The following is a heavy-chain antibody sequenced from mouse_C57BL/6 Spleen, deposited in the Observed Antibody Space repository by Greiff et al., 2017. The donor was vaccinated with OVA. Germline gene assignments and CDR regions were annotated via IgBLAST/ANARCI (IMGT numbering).Heavy chain of an antibody. CDR3: ATGTLYGSSYSYYAMDY. J-gene: IGHJ4*01. CDR1: GYTFTSYW. CDR2: IDPNSGGT. D-gene: IGHD1-1*01. Sequence: QVQLQQPGAELVKPGASVKLSCKASGYTFTSYWMHWVKQRPGLGLEWIGRIDPNSGGTKYNEKFKSKATLTVDKPSSTAYMQLSSLTSEDSAVYYCATGTLYGSSYSYYAMDYWGQGTSVTVSS. V-gene: IGHV1-72*01.